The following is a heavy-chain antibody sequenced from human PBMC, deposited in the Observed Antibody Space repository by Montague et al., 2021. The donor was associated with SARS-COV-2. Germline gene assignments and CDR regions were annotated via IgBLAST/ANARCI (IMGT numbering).Heavy chain of an antibody. V-gene: IGHV4-34*01. CDR1: GTSFSGYY. CDR3: ARLRDGVVPSPILGVGPYYSYYYMDV. Sequence: SETLSLTCAVHGTSFSGYYWNWIRQPPGKGLEWIGEINHGGSTKYSPSLKSRLTISADTSKNQFSLKLTSVAVADTAVYYCARLRDGVVPSPILGVGPYYSYYYMDVWGRGTTVTVSS. J-gene: IGHJ6*03. D-gene: IGHD3-10*01. CDR2: INHGGST.